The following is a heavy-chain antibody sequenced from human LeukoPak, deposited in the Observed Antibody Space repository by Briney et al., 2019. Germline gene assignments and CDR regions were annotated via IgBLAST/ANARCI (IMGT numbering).Heavy chain of an antibody. CDR1: GYTFSGYY. CDR3: ARGYPLSTTAAGTYFQH. CDR2: INPNSGGT. Sequence: ASVKVSCKASGYTFSGYYMHWVRQAPGQGLGWMGWINPNSGGTNYAQKFQGRVTVTRDTSISTAYMELSRLRSDDTAVYYCARGYPLSTTAAGTYFQHWGQGTLVTVSS. D-gene: IGHD6-13*01. J-gene: IGHJ1*01. V-gene: IGHV1-2*02.